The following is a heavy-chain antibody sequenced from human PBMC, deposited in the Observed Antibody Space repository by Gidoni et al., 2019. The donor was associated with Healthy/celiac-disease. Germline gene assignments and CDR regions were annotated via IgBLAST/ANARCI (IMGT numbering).Heavy chain of an antibody. J-gene: IGHJ3*02. V-gene: IGHV3-33*01. CDR2: IWYDGSNK. Sequence: QVQLVESGGGVVQPGRSLRLSCAASGFTFSSYGMHCVRQAPGKGLEWVAVIWYDGSNKYYADSVKGRFNISRDNSKNTLYLQMNSLRAEDTAVYYCARSTHPVGYGGNSGSGRALDAFDIWGQGTMVTVSS. CDR3: ARSTHPVGYGGNSGSGRALDAFDI. D-gene: IGHD2-21*02. CDR1: GFTFSSYG.